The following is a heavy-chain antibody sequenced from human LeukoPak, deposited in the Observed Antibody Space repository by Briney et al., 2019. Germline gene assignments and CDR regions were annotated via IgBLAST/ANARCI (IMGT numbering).Heavy chain of an antibody. CDR3: ARDSYYYDSSGTDRNDAFDI. CDR2: IFYSGST. Sequence: SETLSLTCTVSGGSISTSSYYWGWVRQPPGKGLEWIGNIFYSGSTYYNPSLKSRVTISVDTSKNQFSLKLSSVTAADTAVYYCARDSYYYDSSGTDRNDAFDIWGQGTMVTVSS. V-gene: IGHV4-39*07. CDR1: GGSISTSSYY. D-gene: IGHD3-22*01. J-gene: IGHJ3*02.